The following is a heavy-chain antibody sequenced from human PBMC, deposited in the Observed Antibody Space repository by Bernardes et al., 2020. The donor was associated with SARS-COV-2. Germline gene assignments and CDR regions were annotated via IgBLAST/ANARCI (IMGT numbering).Heavy chain of an antibody. Sequence: TLSLPSTVSGGSISSRSSYWGWIRQPPGPGLEWIGSIYYSGSTYYNPSLKSRVTISVDTSKNQFSLKLSSVTAADTAVYYCARIGYYYDSRPSGFDYWGQGPLVTGSA. CDR3: ARIGYYYDSRPSGFDY. CDR1: GGSISSRSSY. CDR2: IYYSGST. D-gene: IGHD3-22*01. V-gene: IGHV4-39*01. J-gene: IGHJ4*02.